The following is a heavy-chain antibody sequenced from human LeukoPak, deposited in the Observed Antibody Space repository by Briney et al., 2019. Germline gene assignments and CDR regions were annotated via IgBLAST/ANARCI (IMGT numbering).Heavy chain of an antibody. CDR2: IWYDGSNK. Sequence: PGGPRNLPWEALGFPSISFGMPGAPTPPGKGLEWVAFIWYDGSNKYYADSVKGRFTISRDNSKNTLYLQMNSLRAEDTAVYYCARVESGYWGQGTLVTVSS. V-gene: IGHV3-33*01. CDR3: ARVESGY. CDR1: GFPSISFG. J-gene: IGHJ4*02.